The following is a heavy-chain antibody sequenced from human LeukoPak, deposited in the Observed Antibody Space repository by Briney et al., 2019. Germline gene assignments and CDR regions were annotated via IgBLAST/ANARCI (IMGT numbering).Heavy chain of an antibody. Sequence: GESLKISCKGSEYIFSTSWIGWVRQMPGKGLEWMGRIDPSDAYTNYSPSFQGHVTISSDKSIKTAYLQWSSLKASDTAMYYCARHEGYSSSAEVYWGQGTLVTVSS. CDR1: EYIFSTSW. CDR2: IDPSDAYT. J-gene: IGHJ4*02. CDR3: ARHEGYSSSAEVY. V-gene: IGHV5-10-1*01. D-gene: IGHD6-13*01.